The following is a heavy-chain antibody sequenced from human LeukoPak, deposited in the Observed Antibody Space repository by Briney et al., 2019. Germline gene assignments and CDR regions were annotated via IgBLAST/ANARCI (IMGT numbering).Heavy chain of an antibody. CDR1: GGTFSSYA. V-gene: IGHV1-69*13. CDR3: ARVMPSHRIGLGSYYFDY. D-gene: IGHD2-2*01. Sequence: SVTVSCKASGGTFSSYAISWVRQAPGQGLEWMGGIIPIFGTANYAQKFQGRVTITADESTSTAYMELSSLRSEDTAVYYCARVMPSHRIGLGSYYFDYWGQGTLVTVSS. J-gene: IGHJ4*02. CDR2: IIPIFGTA.